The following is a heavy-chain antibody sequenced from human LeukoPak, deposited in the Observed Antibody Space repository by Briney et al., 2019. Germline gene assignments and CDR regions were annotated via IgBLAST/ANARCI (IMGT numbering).Heavy chain of an antibody. D-gene: IGHD6-19*01. Sequence: GGSLRLSCAASGFTFSSYEMNWVRQAPGKGLEWVSYISSSGSTIYYADSVKGRFTISRDNAKNSLYLQMNSLRAGDTAAYYCARRGSGWPRFDYWGQGTLVTVSS. CDR3: ARRGSGWPRFDY. V-gene: IGHV3-48*03. CDR1: GFTFSSYE. CDR2: ISSSGSTI. J-gene: IGHJ4*02.